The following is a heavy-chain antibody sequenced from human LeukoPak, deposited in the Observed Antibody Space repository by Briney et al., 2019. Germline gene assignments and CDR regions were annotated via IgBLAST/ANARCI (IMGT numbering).Heavy chain of an antibody. CDR1: GYTFTSYG. V-gene: IGHV1-18*01. Sequence: GASVKVSCKASGYTFTSYGISWVRQAPGQGPEWMGWISAYNGNTNYAQKLQGRVTMTTDTSTSTAYMELRSLRSDDTAVYYCARDYGDYEYDKENWFDPWGQGTLVTVSS. CDR2: ISAYNGNT. J-gene: IGHJ5*02. D-gene: IGHD4-17*01. CDR3: ARDYGDYEYDKENWFDP.